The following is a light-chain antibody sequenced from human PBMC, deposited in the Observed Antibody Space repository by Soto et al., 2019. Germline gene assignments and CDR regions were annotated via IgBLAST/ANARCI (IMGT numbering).Light chain of an antibody. Sequence: QSVLTQPRSVSGSPGQSVTISCTGSNSDVGGYNFVSWYQQHPGKAPKLMIYDVSKRPSGVPDRFSGSKSGNTGTLTISGLQAEDEADYSCCSYAGSYTWVFGGGTKVTVL. CDR1: NSDVGGYNF. CDR2: DVS. CDR3: CSYAGSYTWV. V-gene: IGLV2-11*01. J-gene: IGLJ3*02.